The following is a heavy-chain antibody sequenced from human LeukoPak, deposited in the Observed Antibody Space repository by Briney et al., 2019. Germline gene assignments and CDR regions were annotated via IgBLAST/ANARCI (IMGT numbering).Heavy chain of an antibody. D-gene: IGHD6-13*01. CDR3: AREVTQGGIAAAGIDH. Sequence: TSETLSLTCAVYGGSFSGYYWSWIRQPPGKGLEWIGEINHSGSTNYNPSLKSRVTISVDTSKNQFSLKLSSVTAADTAVYYCAREVTQGGIAAAGIDHWGQGTLVTVSS. CDR1: GGSFSGYY. J-gene: IGHJ4*02. V-gene: IGHV4-34*01. CDR2: INHSGST.